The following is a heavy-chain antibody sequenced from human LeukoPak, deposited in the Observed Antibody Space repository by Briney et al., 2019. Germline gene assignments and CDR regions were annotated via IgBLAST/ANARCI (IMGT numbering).Heavy chain of an antibody. D-gene: IGHD4-17*01. Sequence: GGSLRLSCAASGFTFSSFGMHWVRQAPGKGLEWVAVLSYDGSNSFYADSVKGRFTISSDNSKNTLYLQMNSLRPEDTAVYYCAKDASTVTLHADYWGQGTLVTVSS. CDR1: GFTFSSFG. CDR3: AKDASTVTLHADY. V-gene: IGHV3-30*18. J-gene: IGHJ4*02. CDR2: LSYDGSNS.